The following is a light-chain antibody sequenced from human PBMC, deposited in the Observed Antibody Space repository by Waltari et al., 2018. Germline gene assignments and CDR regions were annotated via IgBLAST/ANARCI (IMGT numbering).Light chain of an antibody. CDR2: KNK. CDR1: SSNIESNY. J-gene: IGLJ3*02. CDR3: GTWDDSLSRPV. V-gene: IGLV1-47*01. Sequence: QSVLTQPPSASGTPGQRVTISCSGSSSNIESNYVYWYQQFPGTAPKVLMFKNKQRPSGVAYRFSASKSGASASLAISGLRSDDEADYYCGTWDDSLSRPVFGGGTKLTVL.